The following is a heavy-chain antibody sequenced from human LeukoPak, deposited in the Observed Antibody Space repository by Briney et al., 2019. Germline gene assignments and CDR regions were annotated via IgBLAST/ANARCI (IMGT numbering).Heavy chain of an antibody. CDR3: ARVKTPYGPFDY. D-gene: IGHD4-17*01. J-gene: IGHJ4*02. CDR1: GGSISSSSYY. CDR2: IYHSGST. Sequence: SETLSLTCTVSGGSISSSSYYWGWIRQPPGKGLQWIGSIYHSGSTYYNPSLKSRVTISVDTSKDQFSLKLSSVTAADTAVYYCARVKTPYGPFDYWGQGTLVTVSS. V-gene: IGHV4-39*07.